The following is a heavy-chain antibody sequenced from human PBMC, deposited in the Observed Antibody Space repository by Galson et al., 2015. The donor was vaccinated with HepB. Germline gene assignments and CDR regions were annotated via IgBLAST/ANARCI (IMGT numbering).Heavy chain of an antibody. D-gene: IGHD3-16*01. Sequence: SLRLSCAASGFTFSSYGMHWVRQAPGKGLDWVAVISYDGSNKYYADSVKGRFTISRDNSKNTLSLQMNGLRAEDTAVYYCAKEEGGSGYFQHWCHGALVTVSS. CDR2: ISYDGSNK. CDR1: GFTFSSYG. CDR3: AKEEGGSGYFQH. J-gene: IGHJ1*01. V-gene: IGHV3-30*18.